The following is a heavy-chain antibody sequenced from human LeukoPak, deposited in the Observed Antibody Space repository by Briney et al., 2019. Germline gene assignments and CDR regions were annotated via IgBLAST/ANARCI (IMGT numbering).Heavy chain of an antibody. Sequence: GGSLSLSCAASGFSFTNYAIYWVRQAPGEGLEWVSVISGGGDTTYADSVKGRFTTSRDNSRNTVYLQMDSLRADDMAVYYCVRSTGYFYYGMDVWGQGTTVTVS. CDR3: VRSTGYFYYGMDV. CDR1: GFSFTNYA. J-gene: IGHJ6*02. CDR2: ISGGGDT. V-gene: IGHV3-23*01.